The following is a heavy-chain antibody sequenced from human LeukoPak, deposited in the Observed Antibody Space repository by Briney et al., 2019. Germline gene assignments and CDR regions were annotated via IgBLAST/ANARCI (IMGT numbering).Heavy chain of an antibody. CDR2: IKSKTDDETT. J-gene: IGHJ4*02. V-gene: IGHV3-15*01. CDR1: GFTFTNAW. D-gene: IGHD5-24*01. Sequence: PGGSLRLSCTASGFTFTNAWMSWVRQAPGKGLEWVGRIKSKTDDETTDYAAPVKGRFTISRDDSKNRLYLQMNSLRAEDTAVYYCVKRSRDGYNSPLDNWGQGTLVTVSS. CDR3: VKRSRDGYNSPLDN.